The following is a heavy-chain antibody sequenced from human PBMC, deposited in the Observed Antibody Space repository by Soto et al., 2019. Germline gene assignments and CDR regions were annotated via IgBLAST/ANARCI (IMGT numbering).Heavy chain of an antibody. Sequence: VKLLESGGRLVQPGGSLRLSCAASGFNFNIFAMNWVRQAPGKGLEWVSGISGGGGSTYYADSVKGGFTISRDNSKNTLYLQMNSLRAEDTAVYYCAKDPTSYDSSAQFDSWGQGTLVTVSS. CDR1: GFNFNIFA. D-gene: IGHD3-22*01. J-gene: IGHJ4*02. V-gene: IGHV3-23*01. CDR2: ISGGGGST. CDR3: AKDPTSYDSSAQFDS.